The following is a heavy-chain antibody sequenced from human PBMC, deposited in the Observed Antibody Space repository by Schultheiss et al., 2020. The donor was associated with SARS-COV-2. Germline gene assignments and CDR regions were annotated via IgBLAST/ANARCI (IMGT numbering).Heavy chain of an antibody. CDR3: ARKRSYYDFWSGYYYFDY. CDR1: GGSISSYY. CDR2: IYYSGST. Sequence: SETLSLTCTVSGGSISSYYWSWIRQPPGKGLEWIGSIYYSGSTYYNPSLKSRVTISVDTSKNQFSLKLSSVTAADTAVYYCARKRSYYDFWSGYYYFDYWGQGTLVTVSS. V-gene: IGHV4-59*12. J-gene: IGHJ4*02. D-gene: IGHD3-3*01.